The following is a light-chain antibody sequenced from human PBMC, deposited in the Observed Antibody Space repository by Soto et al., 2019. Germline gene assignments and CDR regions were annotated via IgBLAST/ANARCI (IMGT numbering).Light chain of an antibody. V-gene: IGLV1-40*01. Sequence: SVLTEPLSVSGAPAERVTLSCTESSSNRGADFDVHWYQQRPATAPKPLIFGNNNRPSGLPDRFSGSKSGTSASLAITGLQAEDEGDYYCQSYDSTLSARYVFGTGTKVTVL. CDR3: QSYDSTLSARYV. CDR1: SSNRGADFD. J-gene: IGLJ1*01. CDR2: GNN.